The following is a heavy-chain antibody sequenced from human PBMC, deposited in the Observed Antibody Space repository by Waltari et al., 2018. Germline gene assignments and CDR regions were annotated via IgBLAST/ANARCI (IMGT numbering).Heavy chain of an antibody. V-gene: IGHV3-49*04. CDR1: GFTFGDYA. Sequence: EVQLVESGGGLVQPGRSLRLSCTASGFTFGDYAMSWVRQAPGKGLEWVGLIRSKAYGGTTEYAASVKGRFTISRDDSKSIAYLQMNSLKTEDTAVYYCTSDITMVRGVLLDYWGQGTLVTVSS. CDR2: IRSKAYGGTT. J-gene: IGHJ4*02. D-gene: IGHD3-10*01. CDR3: TSDITMVRGVLLDY.